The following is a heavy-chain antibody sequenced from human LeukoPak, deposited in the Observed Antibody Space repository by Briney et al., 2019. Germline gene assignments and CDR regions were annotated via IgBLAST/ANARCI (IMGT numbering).Heavy chain of an antibody. J-gene: IGHJ4*02. CDR3: AKGVAGYYFDY. D-gene: IGHD6-19*01. CDR1: GLTFSSYS. Sequence: GGSLRLSCAAPGLTFSSYSMNWVRQAPGKGLEWVSYISSSSSTIYYADSVKGRFTISRDNAKNSLYLQMNSLRAEDTAVYYCAKGVAGYYFDYWGQGTLVTVSS. V-gene: IGHV3-48*04. CDR2: ISSSSSTI.